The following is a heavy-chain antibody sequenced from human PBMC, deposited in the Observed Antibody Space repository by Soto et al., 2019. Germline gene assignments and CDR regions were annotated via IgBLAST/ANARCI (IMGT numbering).Heavy chain of an antibody. CDR1: GFTFSSYG. Sequence: SLRLSCAASGFTFSSYGMHWVRQAPGKGLEWVAVISYDGSNKYYADSVKGRFTISRDNSKNTLYLQMNSLRAEDTAVYYCAKNGGPIAAHDWFDYWGQGTLVTVSS. D-gene: IGHD6-13*01. CDR2: ISYDGSNK. V-gene: IGHV3-30*18. CDR3: AKNGGPIAAHDWFDY. J-gene: IGHJ4*02.